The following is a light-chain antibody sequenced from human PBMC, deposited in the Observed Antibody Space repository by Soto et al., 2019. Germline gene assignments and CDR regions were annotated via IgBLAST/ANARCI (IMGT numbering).Light chain of an antibody. CDR2: GGF. J-gene: IGKJ3*01. Sequence: IVLTQSPGTLSVSPGERVILSCRASQTLRNKLAWYQQKPGQAPRLLIYGGFTRATGIPARFSGSGSGTEFTLTITSLQSEDVAIYYCQQHNAWPLTFGPGTKLYLK. CDR3: QQHNAWPLT. V-gene: IGKV3-15*01. CDR1: QTLRNK.